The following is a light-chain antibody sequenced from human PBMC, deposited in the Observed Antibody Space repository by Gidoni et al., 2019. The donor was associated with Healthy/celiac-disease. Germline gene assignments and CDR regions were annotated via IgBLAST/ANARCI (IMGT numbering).Light chain of an antibody. CDR3: QQYDNLPWT. V-gene: IGKV1-33*01. J-gene: IGKJ1*01. Sequence: DIQMTQSPSSLSASVGDRVTITCQASQDISNYLNWYQQKPGKAPKLLNYDASNLETGVPSRFSGSGSGTDFTFAISSLQPEDIATYYCQQYDNLPWTFGQXTKVEIK. CDR2: DAS. CDR1: QDISNY.